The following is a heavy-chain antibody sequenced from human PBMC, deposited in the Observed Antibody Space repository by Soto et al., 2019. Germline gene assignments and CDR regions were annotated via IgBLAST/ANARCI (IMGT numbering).Heavy chain of an antibody. V-gene: IGHV1-46*01. CDR1: GYIFINYY. J-gene: IGHJ4*02. CDR2: INPNGGST. CDR3: ARDLAAADY. D-gene: IGHD6-13*01. Sequence: QVHLVQSGAEVKKPGASVKVSCKASGYIFINYYIHWVREAPGQGLEWIGIINPNGGSTNYAQKFRGRDTMARDTSTSTVYMDLSSLRYDDTAVYYRARDLAAADYWGQGTLVTVSS.